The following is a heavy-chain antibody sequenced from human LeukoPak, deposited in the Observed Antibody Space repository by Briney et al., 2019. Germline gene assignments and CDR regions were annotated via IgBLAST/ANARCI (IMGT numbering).Heavy chain of an antibody. V-gene: IGHV3-23*01. CDR1: GFTFSSYA. Sequence: GGSLRLSCAASGFTFSSYAMSWVRQAPGKGLEWVSAISGSGGSTYYADSVKGRFTISRANSKNTLYLQMNSLRAEDTAVYYCAKDPRSGYYSDYWGQGTLVTVSS. J-gene: IGHJ4*02. CDR2: ISGSGGST. D-gene: IGHD3-22*01. CDR3: AKDPRSGYYSDY.